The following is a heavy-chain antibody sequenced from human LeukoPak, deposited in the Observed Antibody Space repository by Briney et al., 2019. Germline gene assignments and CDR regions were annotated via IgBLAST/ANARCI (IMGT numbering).Heavy chain of an antibody. V-gene: IGHV4-34*01. CDR2: INHSGDT. CDR3: ARGPTISETGYFDY. D-gene: IGHD1-1*01. CDR1: GGSFSGYY. Sequence: SETLSLTCAVSGGSFSGYYWSWIRQSPGRGLEWIGEINHSGDTNYNSSVKSRVTISVDTSKNQFSLKVRSLNAADTAVYYCARGPTISETGYFDYWGQGTLVTVSS. J-gene: IGHJ4*03.